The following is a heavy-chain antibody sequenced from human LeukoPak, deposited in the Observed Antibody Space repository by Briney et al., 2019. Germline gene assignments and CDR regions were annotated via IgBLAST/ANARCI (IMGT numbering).Heavy chain of an antibody. J-gene: IGHJ4*02. Sequence: GASVKVSCKASGYTFTRFGITWVRQAPGQGLKWMGWISTYNGNTNCAQNLQGRVTMTTDTSTNTAYMGLRSLTSDDTAVYYCARVGSDCSDGNCYWGQGTLVTVSS. CDR3: ARVGSDCSDGNCY. V-gene: IGHV1-18*01. D-gene: IGHD2-15*01. CDR1: GYTFTRFG. CDR2: ISTYNGNT.